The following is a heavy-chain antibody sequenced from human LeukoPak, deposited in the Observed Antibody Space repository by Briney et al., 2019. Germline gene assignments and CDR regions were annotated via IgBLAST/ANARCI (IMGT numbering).Heavy chain of an antibody. V-gene: IGHV3-23*01. CDR2: ISGSGGST. CDR1: GFTFSSYA. D-gene: IGHD3-22*01. CDR3: AKRVYYDDAFDI. J-gene: IGHJ3*02. Sequence: PGGSLRLTCAASGFTFSSYAMGWVRQAPEKGLEWVSAISGSGGSTYYADSVKGRFTISRDNSKNTLYLQMNSLRAEDTAVYYCAKRVYYDDAFDIWGQGTMVTVSS.